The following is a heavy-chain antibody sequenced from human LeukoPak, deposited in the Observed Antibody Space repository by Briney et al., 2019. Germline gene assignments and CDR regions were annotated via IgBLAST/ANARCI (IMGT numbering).Heavy chain of an antibody. CDR1: GGTFSSYA. V-gene: IGHV1-18*01. Sequence: ASVKVSCKASGGTFSSYAISWVRQAPGQGLEWMGWISAYNGNTNYAQKLQGRVTMTTDTSTSTAYMELRSLRSDDTAVYYYARDEGGLRYCSGGSCFTPTDYWGQGTLVTVSS. J-gene: IGHJ4*02. CDR3: ARDEGGLRYCSGGSCFTPTDY. CDR2: ISAYNGNT. D-gene: IGHD2-15*01.